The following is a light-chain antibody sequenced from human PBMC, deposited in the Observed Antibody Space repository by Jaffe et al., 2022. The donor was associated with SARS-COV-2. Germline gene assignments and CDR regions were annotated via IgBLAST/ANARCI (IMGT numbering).Light chain of an antibody. CDR1: SSDVGSYNL. Sequence: QSALTQPASVSGSPGQSITISCTGTSSDVGSYNLVSWYQQHPGKAPKLMIYEVSKRPSGVSNRFSGSKSGNTASLTISGLQAEDEADYYCCSYAGSSTSGRYVFGTGTKVTVL. CDR3: CSYAGSSTSGRYV. J-gene: IGLJ1*01. CDR2: EVS. V-gene: IGLV2-23*02.